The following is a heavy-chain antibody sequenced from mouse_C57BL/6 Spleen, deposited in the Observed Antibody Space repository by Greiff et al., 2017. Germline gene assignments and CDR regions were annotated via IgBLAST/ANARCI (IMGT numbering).Heavy chain of an antibody. D-gene: IGHD3-2*02. CDR3: ASWLGSSGYVWFAY. J-gene: IGHJ3*01. V-gene: IGHV1-59*01. CDR2: IDPSDSYT. CDR1: GYTFTSYW. Sequence: QVQLQQPGAELVRPGTSVKLSCKASGYTFTSYWMHWVKQRPGQGLEWIGVIDPSDSYTNYNQKFKGKATLTVDTSSSTAYMQLSSLTSEDSAVYYCASWLGSSGYVWFAYWGQGTLVTVSA.